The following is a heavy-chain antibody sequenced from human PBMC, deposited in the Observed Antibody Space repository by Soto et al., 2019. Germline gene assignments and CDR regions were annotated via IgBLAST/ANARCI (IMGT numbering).Heavy chain of an antibody. V-gene: IGHV4-28*01. CDR1: EYSINSDSNF. CDR2: IHSGGSS. Sequence: QVQLQESGPRLVKPSDTLSLTCTVSEYSINSDSNFWGWIRQPPGKGLEWIGYIHSGGSSYYNPSLKSRVIMSVDTAKNQFSLKLPSVTAVDTAVYYCARKPRLAAAESDYWGQGVLVTVSS. CDR3: ARKPRLAAAESDY. J-gene: IGHJ4*02. D-gene: IGHD6-13*01.